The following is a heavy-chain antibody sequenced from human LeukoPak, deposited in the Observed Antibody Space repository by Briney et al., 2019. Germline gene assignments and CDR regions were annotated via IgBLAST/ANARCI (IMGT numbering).Heavy chain of an antibody. CDR3: VSFYETN. CDR1: GNYW. J-gene: IGHJ4*02. Sequence: RAGGSLRLSCAASGNYWMHWVRQAPGKGLVWASHVNSDGSWTSHADSVKGRFTISKDNAKNTVYLQMNNLRTEDTAVYYCVSFYETNWGRGTLVTVSS. D-gene: IGHD2-2*01. V-gene: IGHV3-74*01. CDR2: VNSDGSWT.